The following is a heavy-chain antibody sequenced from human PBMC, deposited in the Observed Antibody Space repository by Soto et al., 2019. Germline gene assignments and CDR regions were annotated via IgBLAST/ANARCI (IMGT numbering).Heavy chain of an antibody. D-gene: IGHD3-3*01. J-gene: IGHJ6*02. CDR1: GDSISSGDYY. CDR3: ARDRGTLNYDFWSGYGRDYYYGMDV. V-gene: IGHV4-30-4*01. Sequence: SETLSLTCTVSGDSISSGDYYWSWIRQPPGKGLEWIGYIYYSGSTYYNPSLKSRVTISVDTSKNQFSLKLSSVTAADTAVYYCARDRGTLNYDFWSGYGRDYYYGMDVWGQGTTVTVSS. CDR2: IYYSGST.